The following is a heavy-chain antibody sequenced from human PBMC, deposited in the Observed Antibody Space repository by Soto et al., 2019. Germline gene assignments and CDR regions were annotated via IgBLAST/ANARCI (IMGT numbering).Heavy chain of an antibody. CDR3: ARERYDYGDYSHDAFDI. J-gene: IGHJ3*02. V-gene: IGHV3-30-3*01. CDR1: GFTFSSYA. D-gene: IGHD4-17*01. CDR2: ISYDGSNK. Sequence: QVQLVESGGGVVQPGRSLRLSCAATGFTFSSYAMHWVRQAPGKGREWVAVISYDGSNKYYADSVKGRFNISRDNSKNTRSLQMNRLRAEDTAVYYCARERYDYGDYSHDAFDIWGQGTMVTVSS.